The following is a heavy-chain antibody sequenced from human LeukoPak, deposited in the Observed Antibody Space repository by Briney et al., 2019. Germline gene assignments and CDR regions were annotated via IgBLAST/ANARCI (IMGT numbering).Heavy chain of an antibody. Sequence: SETLSLTCTVSGGSISSGGYYWSWIRQHPGKGLEWIGYIYYSGSTYYNPSLESRVTISVDTSKNQFSLKLSSVTAADTAVYYCASGTVATIFDYWGQGTLVTVSS. CDR1: GGSISSGGYY. J-gene: IGHJ4*02. D-gene: IGHD5-12*01. CDR2: IYYSGST. V-gene: IGHV4-31*03. CDR3: ASGTVATIFDY.